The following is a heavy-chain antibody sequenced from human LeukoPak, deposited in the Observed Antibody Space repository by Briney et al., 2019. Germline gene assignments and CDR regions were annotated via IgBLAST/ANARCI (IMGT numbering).Heavy chain of an antibody. Sequence: LSLTCTVSGGSISSSSYYWGWIRQPPGKGLEWVAVISYDGSNKYYADSVKGRFTVSRDNSKNTLYLQMNSLRAEDTAVYYCARGSVGDSYYFDYWGQGTLVTVSS. D-gene: IGHD4-17*01. V-gene: IGHV3-30*03. CDR2: ISYDGSNK. J-gene: IGHJ4*02. CDR3: ARGSVGDSYYFDY. CDR1: GGSISSSS.